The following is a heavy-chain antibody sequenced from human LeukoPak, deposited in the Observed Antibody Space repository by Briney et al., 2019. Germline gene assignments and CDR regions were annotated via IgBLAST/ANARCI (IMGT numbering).Heavy chain of an antibody. CDR2: IRSKAYGGTT. Sequence: GGPLRLSCTASGFTFGDYAMSWVRQAPGKGLEWVGFIRSKAYGGTTEYAASVKGRFTISRDDSKSIAYLQMNSLKTEDTAVYYCTRRRGGYGSGSYYNEFDYWGQGTLVTVSS. J-gene: IGHJ4*02. D-gene: IGHD3-10*01. CDR1: GFTFGDYA. V-gene: IGHV3-49*04. CDR3: TRRRGGYGSGSYYNEFDY.